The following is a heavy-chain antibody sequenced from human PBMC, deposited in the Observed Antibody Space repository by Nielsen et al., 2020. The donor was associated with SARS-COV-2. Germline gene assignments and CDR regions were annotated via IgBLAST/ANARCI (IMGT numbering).Heavy chain of an antibody. CDR2: IYYSGST. V-gene: IGHV4-39*01. CDR3: ARFQGYYYDSGDAFDI. D-gene: IGHD3-22*01. CDR1: GGSISSSSYY. Sequence: GSLRLSCTVSGGSISSSSYYWGWIRQPPGKGLEWIGSIYYSGSTYYNPSLKSRVTISVDTSKNQFSLKLSSVTAADTAVYYCARFQGYYYDSGDAFDIWGQGTMVTVSS. J-gene: IGHJ3*02.